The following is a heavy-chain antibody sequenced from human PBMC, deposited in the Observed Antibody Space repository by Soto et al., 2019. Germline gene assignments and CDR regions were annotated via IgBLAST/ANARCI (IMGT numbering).Heavy chain of an antibody. CDR2: INHSGST. Sequence: SETLSLTCAVYGGSFSGYYWSWIRQPPGKGLEWIGEINHSGSTNYNPSLKSRVTISVDTSKNQFSLKLTSVTAADTAVYSCARSSCTNGVCYLGYFDHWGQGTLVTVSS. V-gene: IGHV4-34*01. CDR3: ARSSCTNGVCYLGYFDH. CDR1: GGSFSGYY. J-gene: IGHJ4*02. D-gene: IGHD2-8*01.